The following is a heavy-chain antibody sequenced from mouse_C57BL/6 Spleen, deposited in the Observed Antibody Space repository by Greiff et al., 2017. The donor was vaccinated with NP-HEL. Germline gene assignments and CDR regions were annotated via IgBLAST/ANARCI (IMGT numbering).Heavy chain of an antibody. Sequence: VKLVESGPGLVQPSQSLSITCTVSGFSLTSYGVHWVRKSPGKGLEWLGVIWSGGSTDYNAAFISRLSISKDNSKSQVFFKMNSLQADDTAIYYCARITTVVDWYFDVWGTGTTVTVSS. CDR1: GFSLTSYG. CDR3: ARITTVVDWYFDV. V-gene: IGHV2-2*01. J-gene: IGHJ1*03. D-gene: IGHD1-1*01. CDR2: IWSGGST.